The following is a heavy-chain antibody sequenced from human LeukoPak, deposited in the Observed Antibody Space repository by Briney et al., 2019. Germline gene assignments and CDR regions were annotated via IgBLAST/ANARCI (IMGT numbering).Heavy chain of an antibody. J-gene: IGHJ4*02. CDR2: IYHSGST. CDR3: ASTLIGIAVAGTVY. V-gene: IGHV4-4*02. D-gene: IGHD6-19*01. Sequence: PSETLSLTCAVSGGSISSSNWWSWVRQPPGKGLEWIGEIYHSGSTNYNPSLKSRATISVDKSKNQFSLKLSSVTAADTAVYYCASTLIGIAVAGTVYWGQGTLVTVSS. CDR1: GGSISSSNW.